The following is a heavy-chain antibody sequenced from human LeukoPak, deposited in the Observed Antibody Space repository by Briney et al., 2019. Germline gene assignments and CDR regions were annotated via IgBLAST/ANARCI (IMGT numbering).Heavy chain of an antibody. CDR2: ISAYNGNT. D-gene: IGHD2-15*01. CDR3: ARDQDCSGGSCYFVGGYYYYYYGMDV. Sequence: ASVKVSCKASGYTFTSYGISWVRQAPGQGLEWMGWISAYNGNTNYAQKLQGRVTMTTDTSTSTAYMELRSLRSDDTAVHYCARDQDCSGGSCYFVGGYYYYYYGMDVWGQGTTVTVSS. J-gene: IGHJ6*02. CDR1: GYTFTSYG. V-gene: IGHV1-18*01.